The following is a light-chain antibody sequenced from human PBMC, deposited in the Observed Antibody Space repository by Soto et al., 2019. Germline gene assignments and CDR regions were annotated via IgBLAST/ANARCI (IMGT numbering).Light chain of an antibody. V-gene: IGKV3D-20*02. CDR3: QQRSNWPLT. CDR1: QSVTSTY. J-gene: IGKJ4*01. CDR2: SAF. Sequence: EIVLTQSPCTLSLSPGERATLSCRSRQSVTSTYLAWYQQRPGLAPRVLIYSAFSRATGIPARFSGSGAGTDFTLTISSLEPEDFAVYYCQQRSNWPLTFGGGTKVDIK.